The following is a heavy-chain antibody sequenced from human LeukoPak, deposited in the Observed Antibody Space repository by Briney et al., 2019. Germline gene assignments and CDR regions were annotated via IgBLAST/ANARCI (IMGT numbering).Heavy chain of an antibody. D-gene: IGHD2-8*02. Sequence: PGGSLRLSCAASGFTFSTYGMTWVRQAPGKGLEWVAAISGSAVTFYGDSVKGRFTISRDNSKNTLYLQMNSLRAEDAAVYYCAKAPLGRCTGAICYSFDYWGQGTLVTVSS. CDR3: AKAPLGRCTGAICYSFDY. CDR1: GFTFSTYG. J-gene: IGHJ4*02. CDR2: ISGSAVT. V-gene: IGHV3-23*01.